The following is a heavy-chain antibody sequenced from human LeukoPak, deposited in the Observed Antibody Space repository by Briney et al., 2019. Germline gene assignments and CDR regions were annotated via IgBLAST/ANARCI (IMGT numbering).Heavy chain of an antibody. D-gene: IGHD1-14*01. Sequence: GGSLRLSCAASGFTFSDCWMSWVRHAPGKGLEWVAKIKQDGSEKYYVDSVNGRFTISRDNAKNSLYLQMTSLRAEDTAVYYCARDSGIRGSYYFDSWGQGTLVTVSS. CDR3: ARDSGIRGSYYFDS. J-gene: IGHJ4*02. CDR2: IKQDGSEK. CDR1: GFTFSDCW. V-gene: IGHV3-7*01.